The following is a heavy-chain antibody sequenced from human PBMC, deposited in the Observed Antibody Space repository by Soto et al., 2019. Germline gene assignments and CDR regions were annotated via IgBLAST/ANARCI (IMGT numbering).Heavy chain of an antibody. D-gene: IGHD4-17*01. CDR3: VRRLTTTVTAMGY. Sequence: QVQLEKSGGGVVQPGRSLRLSCKGSGFTFSSYAIQWVRQAPGKGLEWVAAISDDGTNKHTADSVKGRFTISRDNSRNTVYLQVNSLRVEDTAVYYCVRRLTTTVTAMGYWGQGTPVTVSS. CDR2: ISDDGTNK. J-gene: IGHJ4*02. V-gene: IGHV3-30-3*01. CDR1: GFTFSSYA.